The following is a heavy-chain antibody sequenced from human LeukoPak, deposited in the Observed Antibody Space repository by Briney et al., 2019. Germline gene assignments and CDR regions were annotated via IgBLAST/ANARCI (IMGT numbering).Heavy chain of an antibody. CDR3: AKNYYDSDVMVDDVFDI. CDR2: LSYSGNT. CDR1: GASISTYY. Sequence: SETLSLTCTVSGASISTYYWSWIRQPPGKGLEWIGSLSYSGNTYNNPSLKSRVSISVDTSKNQFSLKLSSVTAADTAVYYCAKNYYDSDVMVDDVFDIWGQGTMVSVSS. V-gene: IGHV4-59*04. D-gene: IGHD3-22*01. J-gene: IGHJ3*02.